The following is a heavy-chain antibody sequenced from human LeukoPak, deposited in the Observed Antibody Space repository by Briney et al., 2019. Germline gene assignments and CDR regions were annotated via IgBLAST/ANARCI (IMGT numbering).Heavy chain of an antibody. D-gene: IGHD6-13*01. J-gene: IGHJ4*02. CDR1: GFSFANSV. Sequence: GGSLRLSCAASGFSFANSVISWIRQAPGKGPEWVSAISGSGDRTDYADSVRGRFTISRDNSKSTLYLQMNSLRVEDAAIYYCAIREPIGYWGQGSLVTVSS. V-gene: IGHV3-23*01. CDR3: AIREPIGY. CDR2: ISGSGDRT.